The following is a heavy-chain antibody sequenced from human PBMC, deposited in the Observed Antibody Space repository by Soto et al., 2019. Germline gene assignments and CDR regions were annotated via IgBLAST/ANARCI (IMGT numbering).Heavy chain of an antibody. CDR1: GGSISSGDYY. CDR2: IYYSGST. Sequence: QVQLQESGPGLVKPSQTLSLTCTVSGGSISSGDYYLCWILQTPGKGLEWIGYIYYSGSTYYNPSLKSRVTISVDTSKNQFSLKLSSVTAADTAVYYFDRDNRYCSGVSCYSPYYYYGMDVWGQVPTVTVSS. J-gene: IGHJ6*02. V-gene: IGHV4-30-4*01. CDR3: DRDNRYCSGVSCYSPYYYYGMDV. D-gene: IGHD2-15*01.